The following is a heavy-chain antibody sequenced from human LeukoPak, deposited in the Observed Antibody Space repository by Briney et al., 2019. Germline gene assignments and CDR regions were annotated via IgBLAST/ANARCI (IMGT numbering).Heavy chain of an antibody. CDR1: GWSFSGYY. V-gene: IGHV4-34*01. J-gene: IGHJ6*02. Sequence: SETLSLTCAVHGWSFSGYYWSWIRQPPGKGLEWIGEINHSGSTNYNPSLKGRVTISVDTSKNQFSLKLSSVTAADTAVYYCARGGLGYCSSTSCYRRVYGMDVWGQGTTVTVSS. CDR2: INHSGST. D-gene: IGHD2-2*02. CDR3: ARGGLGYCSSTSCYRRVYGMDV.